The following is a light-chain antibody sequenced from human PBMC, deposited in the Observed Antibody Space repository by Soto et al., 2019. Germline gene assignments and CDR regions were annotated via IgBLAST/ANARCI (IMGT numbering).Light chain of an antibody. CDR1: QSVSSY. J-gene: IGKJ3*01. CDR3: QQRSSWPHT. CDR2: DAS. V-gene: IGKV3-11*01. Sequence: EIVLTQSPATLSLSPGERATLSCRASQSVSSYLAWYQQKPGQAPRLLIYDASNWATGIPARFSGSGSGTDFALTISSLEPEDFAVYYCQQRSSWPHTFGPGTKVDV.